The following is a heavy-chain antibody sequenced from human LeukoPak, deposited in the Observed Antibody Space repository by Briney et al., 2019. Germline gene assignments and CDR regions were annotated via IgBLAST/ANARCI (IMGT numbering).Heavy chain of an antibody. CDR2: IYYSGST. CDR1: GGSISSYY. D-gene: IGHD1-1*01. Sequence: SETLSLTCTVSGGSISSYYCSWIRQPPGEGLEWIGYIYYSGSTNYNPSLKSRVTISVDTSKNQFSLKLSSVTAADTAVYYCARGWTGTTSDYWGQGTLVTVSS. CDR3: ARGWTGTTSDY. J-gene: IGHJ4*02. V-gene: IGHV4-59*01.